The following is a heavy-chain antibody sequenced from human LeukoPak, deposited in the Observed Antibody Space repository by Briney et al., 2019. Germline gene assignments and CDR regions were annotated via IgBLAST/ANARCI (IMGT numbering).Heavy chain of an antibody. V-gene: IGHV3-23*01. CDR1: GFTFSCYA. CDR3: AKGEVPYSSSWYPYYFDY. J-gene: IGHJ4*02. CDR2: ISGSGGST. Sequence: GGSLRLSCAASGFTFSCYAMSWVRQAPGKGLEWVSAISGSGGSTYYADSVKGRFTISRDNSKNTLYLQMNSLRAEDTAVYYCAKGEVPYSSSWYPYYFDYWGQGTLVTVSS. D-gene: IGHD6-13*01.